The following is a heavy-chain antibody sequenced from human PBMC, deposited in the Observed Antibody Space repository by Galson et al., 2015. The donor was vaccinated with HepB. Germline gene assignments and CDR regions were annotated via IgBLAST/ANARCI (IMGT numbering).Heavy chain of an antibody. D-gene: IGHD4/OR15-4a*01. CDR2: FYSTGTT. CDR1: GDSISHDH. J-gene: IGHJ6*04. CDR3: TIGIDWAKYHV. V-gene: IGHV4-59*01. Sequence: ETLSLTCTVSGDSISHDHWSWIQQSPGKGLEWIGYFYSTGTTNYNPSLQSRVTISVDRSKNQFSLKLTSVTAADTAVYYCTIGIDWAKYHVWGKGTTVIVSS.